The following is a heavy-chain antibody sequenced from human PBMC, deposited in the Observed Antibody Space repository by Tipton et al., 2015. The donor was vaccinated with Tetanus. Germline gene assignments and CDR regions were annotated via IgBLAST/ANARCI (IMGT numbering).Heavy chain of an antibody. CDR2: VYYTGDT. CDR3: AGVTAQRTELYFEH. CDR1: GDSVSGYY. D-gene: IGHD2-8*02. Sequence: TLSLTCTVSGDSVSGYYWSWIRQPPGKGLEWVGYVYYTGDTNYNPSLKSRVTISMDRSENQISIKMTSVTAADTAVYYCAGVTAQRTELYFEHWGQGTRVTVSS. V-gene: IGHV4-59*02. J-gene: IGHJ1*01.